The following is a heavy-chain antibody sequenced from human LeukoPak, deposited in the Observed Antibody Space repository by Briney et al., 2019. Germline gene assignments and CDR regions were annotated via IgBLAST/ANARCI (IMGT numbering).Heavy chain of an antibody. Sequence: ASVKVSCKVSGYTLTELSMHWVRQAPGKGLEWMGGFDPEDGETIYAQKFQGRVTMTEDTSTDTAYMELSSLGSEDTAVYYCATSPRSFYDFWSGYRTPQHWGQGTLVTVSS. CDR3: ATSPRSFYDFWSGYRTPQH. CDR2: FDPEDGET. D-gene: IGHD3-3*01. J-gene: IGHJ1*01. CDR1: GYTLTELS. V-gene: IGHV1-24*01.